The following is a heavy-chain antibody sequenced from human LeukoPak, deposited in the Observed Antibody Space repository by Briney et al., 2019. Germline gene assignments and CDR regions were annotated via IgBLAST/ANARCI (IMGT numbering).Heavy chain of an antibody. J-gene: IGHJ4*02. CDR3: AREYYGSGSYYTGEVDY. CDR2: ISSSSSYI. D-gene: IGHD3-10*01. V-gene: IGHV3-21*01. CDR1: GFTFSSYS. Sequence: GGSLRLSCAASGFTFSSYSMNWVRQAPGKGLEWVSSISSSSSYIYYADSVKGRFTISGDNAKNSLYLQMNSLRAEDTAVYYCAREYYGSGSYYTGEVDYWGQGTLVTVSS.